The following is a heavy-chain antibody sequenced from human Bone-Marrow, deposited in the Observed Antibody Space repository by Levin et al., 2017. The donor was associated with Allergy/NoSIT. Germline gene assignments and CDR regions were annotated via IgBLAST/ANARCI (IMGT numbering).Heavy chain of an antibody. J-gene: IGHJ5*02. CDR3: AKDGYSSGWNWFDP. CDR1: GFTFGTYA. V-gene: IGHV3-23*01. Sequence: GGSLRLSCAASGFTFGTYAMNWVRQAPGKGLEWVSAISNGGGSTYYADSVKGRFTISRDNFKNTLYLQMNSLRAEDTAIYYCAKDGYSSGWNWFDPWGQGTLVTVSS. D-gene: IGHD6-19*01. CDR2: ISNGGGST.